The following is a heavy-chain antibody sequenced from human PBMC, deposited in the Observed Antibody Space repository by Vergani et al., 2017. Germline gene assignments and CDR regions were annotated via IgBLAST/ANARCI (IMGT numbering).Heavy chain of an antibody. J-gene: IGHJ4*02. D-gene: IGHD5-12*01. CDR3: AKGSRGYTGYFFDY. CDR1: GFTFRNYA. V-gene: IGHV3-23*04. CDR2: ISDNGGTT. Sequence: VQLVESGGGLAQPGGSLRLSCAASGFTFRNYAMTWVRQAPGKGLEWVSIISDNGGTTYYADSVKGRFTISRDNSKNTLFLHMNSLRPEDTAVYYCAKGSRGYTGYFFDYWGQGTLATVSS.